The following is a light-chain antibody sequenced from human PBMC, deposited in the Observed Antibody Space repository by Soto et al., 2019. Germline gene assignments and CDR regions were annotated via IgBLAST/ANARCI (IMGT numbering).Light chain of an antibody. CDR1: QSVTSY. CDR2: DVS. V-gene: IGKV3D-15*01. J-gene: IGKJ1*01. Sequence: EIVMTQSPATLSVSPGERATLSCRASQSVTSYLAWYQQKPGQAPRLLIYDVSNRASGIPARFSGSGSETDFTLTISSLQSEDFAVYYCQQYNNWPWTFGQGTKVDIK. CDR3: QQYNNWPWT.